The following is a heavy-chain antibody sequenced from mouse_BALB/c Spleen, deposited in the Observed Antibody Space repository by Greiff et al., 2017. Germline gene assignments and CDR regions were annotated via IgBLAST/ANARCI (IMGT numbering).Heavy chain of an antibody. Sequence: EVQRVESGGGLVKPGGSLKLSCAASGFAFSSYDMSWVRQTPEKRLEWVAYISSGGGSTYYPDTVKGRFTISRDNAKNTLYLQMSSLKSEDTAMYYCARHGGGNYGGYWGQGTTLTVSS. J-gene: IGHJ2*01. CDR1: GFAFSSYD. CDR3: ARHGGGNYGGY. D-gene: IGHD2-1*01. CDR2: ISSGGGST. V-gene: IGHV5-12-1*01.